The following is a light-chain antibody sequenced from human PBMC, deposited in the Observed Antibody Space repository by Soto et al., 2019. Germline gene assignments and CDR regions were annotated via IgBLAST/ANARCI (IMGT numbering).Light chain of an antibody. CDR3: SSYAGSSAAVI. CDR2: EVN. CDR1: SSDVGGYNY. V-gene: IGLV2-8*01. J-gene: IGLJ2*01. Sequence: QSALTQPPSASGSPGQSVTISCTGTSSDVGGYNYVSWYQQHPGKAPRLMIYEVNKRPSGVPDRLSGSKSGNTASLTVSGLQAEDEADYYCSSYAGSSAAVIFGGGTQLTVL.